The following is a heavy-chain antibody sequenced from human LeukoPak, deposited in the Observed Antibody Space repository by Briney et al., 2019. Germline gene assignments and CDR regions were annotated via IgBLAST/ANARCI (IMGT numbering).Heavy chain of an antibody. J-gene: IGHJ6*02. CDR2: IYYSGST. CDR1: GGSISSYY. D-gene: IGHD2-2*01. CDR3: ARGLDCSSTSCYAGYYYYGMDV. V-gene: IGHV4-59*01. Sequence: SETLSLTCTVSGGSISSYYWSWIRQPPGKGLEWIGYIYYSGSTNYNPSLKGRVTISVDTSKNQFSLKLSSVTAADTAVYYCARGLDCSSTSCYAGYYYYGMDVWDQGTTVTVSS.